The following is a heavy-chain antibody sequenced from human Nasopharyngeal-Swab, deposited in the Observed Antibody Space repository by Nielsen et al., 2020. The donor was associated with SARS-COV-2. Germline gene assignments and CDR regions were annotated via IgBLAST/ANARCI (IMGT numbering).Heavy chain of an antibody. CDR2: IKQDGSEK. CDR1: GFTFSSYW. CDR3: AKDSGTTVADY. J-gene: IGHJ4*02. D-gene: IGHD4-23*01. Sequence: GESLKISCAASGFTFSSYWMSWVRQAPGKGLEWVANIKQDGSEKYYVDSVKGRFTISRDNSKNTLYLQMNSLRAEDTAVYYCAKDSGTTVADYWGQGTLVTVSS. V-gene: IGHV3-7*01.